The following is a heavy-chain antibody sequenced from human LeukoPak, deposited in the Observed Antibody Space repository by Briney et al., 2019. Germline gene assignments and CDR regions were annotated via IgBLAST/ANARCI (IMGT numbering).Heavy chain of an antibody. CDR2: IYYSGST. CDR1: GGSISSGAYY. CDR3: ARVMSDYYGSGSYSYFDY. D-gene: IGHD3-10*01. Sequence: SETLSLTCTVSGGSISSGAYYWSWIRQHPGKGLEWIGNIYYSGSTYYSPSLKSRVTISLDTSKNHFSLKLSSVTAADTAVYYCARVMSDYYGSGSYSYFDYWGQGTLVTVSS. V-gene: IGHV4-31*03. J-gene: IGHJ4*02.